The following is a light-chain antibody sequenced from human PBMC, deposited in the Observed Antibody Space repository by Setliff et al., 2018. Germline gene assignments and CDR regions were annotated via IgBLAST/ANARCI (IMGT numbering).Light chain of an antibody. CDR2: DVS. Sequence: QSALTQPASVSGSPGQSITISCTGTSSDVGNYNYVSWCQQHPGKAPKLMIYDVSKRPSGVSNRFSGSKSGNTASLTISGLQAEDEADYYCSSYTSSSTLVFGGGTKVTVL. V-gene: IGLV2-14*01. J-gene: IGLJ2*01. CDR1: SSDVGNYNY. CDR3: SSYTSSSTLV.